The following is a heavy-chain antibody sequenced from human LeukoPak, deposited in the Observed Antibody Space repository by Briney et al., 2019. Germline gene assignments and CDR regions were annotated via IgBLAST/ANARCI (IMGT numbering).Heavy chain of an antibody. J-gene: IGHJ4*02. CDR3: ARIGTGGY. V-gene: IGHV4-4*02. CDR2: IYHSGST. CDR1: GFTFSNAW. Sequence: GSLRLSCSAPGFTFSNAWMSWVRQAPGKGLGWIGYIYHSGSTYYNPSLKSRVTISVDRSKNQFSLKLSSVTAADTAVYYCARIGTGGYWGQGTLVTVSS. D-gene: IGHD1-1*01.